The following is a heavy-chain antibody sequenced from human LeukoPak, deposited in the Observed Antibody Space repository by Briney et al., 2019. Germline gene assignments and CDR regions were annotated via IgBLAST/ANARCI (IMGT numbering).Heavy chain of an antibody. CDR1: RFTFYDYH. J-gene: IGHJ1*01. D-gene: IGHD4-23*01. Sequence: GGSLRLSCAASRFTFYDYHMHWLRQAPGKGLEGVFGISWNSGSIGYADSVKGRFTISRDNAKNSLYLQMNSLRAEDTALYYCAKDRYGGNSGYFQHWGQGTLVTVSS. CDR2: ISWNSGSI. V-gene: IGHV3-9*01. CDR3: AKDRYGGNSGYFQH.